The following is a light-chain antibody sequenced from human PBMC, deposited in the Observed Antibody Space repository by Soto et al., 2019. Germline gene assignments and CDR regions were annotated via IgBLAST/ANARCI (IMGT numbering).Light chain of an antibody. Sequence: EVVMTQSPATLSVSPGERVTLSCRASQSVRSNLAWYQQKPGQAPRLLIYGAPTRATGIPARFSGSGSGTEFTLTISGLQSEDFAVYYCQQYNNWPLTFGGGTKVDIK. CDR1: QSVRSN. V-gene: IGKV3-15*01. J-gene: IGKJ4*01. CDR2: GAP. CDR3: QQYNNWPLT.